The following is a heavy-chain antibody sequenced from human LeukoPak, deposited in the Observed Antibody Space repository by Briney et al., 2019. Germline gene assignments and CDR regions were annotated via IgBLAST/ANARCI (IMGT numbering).Heavy chain of an antibody. D-gene: IGHD6-13*01. CDR1: GFTVSSNY. V-gene: IGHV3-66*01. Sequence: PGGSLRLSCAASGFTVSSNYMSWVRQAPGKGLEWVSVIYSGGSTYYADSVKGRFTISRDNSKNTLYLQMNSLRAEDTAVYYCAKDPRSRPFDDAFDIWGQGTMVTVSS. J-gene: IGHJ3*02. CDR3: AKDPRSRPFDDAFDI. CDR2: IYSGGST.